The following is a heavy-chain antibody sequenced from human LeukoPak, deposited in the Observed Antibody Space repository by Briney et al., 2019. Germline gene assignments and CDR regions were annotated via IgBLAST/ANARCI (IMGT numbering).Heavy chain of an antibody. CDR1: GYTFTSYG. V-gene: IGHV1-18*01. CDR2: ISAYNGNT. D-gene: IGHD3-22*01. Sequence: ASVKVSCKASGYTFTSYGISWVRQAPGQGLEWMGWISAYNGNTNYAQKLQGRVTMTTDTSTSTAYMELRSLRSDDTAVYYCARSKRISITMIVADAFDIWGQGTMVTVSS. CDR3: ARSKRISITMIVADAFDI. J-gene: IGHJ3*02.